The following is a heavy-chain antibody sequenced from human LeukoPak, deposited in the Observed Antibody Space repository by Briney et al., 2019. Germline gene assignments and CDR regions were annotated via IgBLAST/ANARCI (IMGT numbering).Heavy chain of an antibody. CDR1: GFTFSSYA. V-gene: IGHV3-23*01. J-gene: IGHJ4*02. CDR3: AKASGYDILSGYYDFDY. CDR2: ISGSGGST. Sequence: GGSLRLSCAASGFTFSSYAMSWVRQAPGKGLEWVSAISGSGGSTYYADSVKGGFTISRDNSKNTLYLQMNSLRAEDTAVYYCAKASGYDILSGYYDFDYWGEGTLVTVSS. D-gene: IGHD3-9*01.